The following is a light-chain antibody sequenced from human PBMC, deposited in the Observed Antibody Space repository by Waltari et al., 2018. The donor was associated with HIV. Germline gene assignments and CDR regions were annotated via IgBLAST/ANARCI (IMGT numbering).Light chain of an antibody. J-gene: IGLJ2*01. CDR2: EVS. CDR3: SSYTSSSDSV. CDR1: SSDVGGYNY. V-gene: IGLV2-14*01. Sequence: QSALTQPASVSGSPGQSITISCTGTSSDVGGYNYLSWYQQHPGKAPKLMIYEVSNRPSGVSNRFSGSKSGNTASLTISGLQAEDEADYYCSSYTSSSDSVFGGGTKLTVL.